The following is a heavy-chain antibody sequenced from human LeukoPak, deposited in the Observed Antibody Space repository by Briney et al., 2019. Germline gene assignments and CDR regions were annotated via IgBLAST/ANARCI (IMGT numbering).Heavy chain of an antibody. V-gene: IGHV3-66*01. J-gene: IGHJ4*02. D-gene: IGHD2-15*01. CDR2: IYSGGST. CDR3: AKLSGGPLSIEY. CDR1: GFTVSSNY. Sequence: PGGSLRLSCVASGFTVSSNYMSWVRQAPGKGLEWVSVIYSGGSTYYADSVKGRFTISRDNSKNTLYLQMNSLRAEDTAVYYCAKLSGGPLSIEYWGQGTLVTVSS.